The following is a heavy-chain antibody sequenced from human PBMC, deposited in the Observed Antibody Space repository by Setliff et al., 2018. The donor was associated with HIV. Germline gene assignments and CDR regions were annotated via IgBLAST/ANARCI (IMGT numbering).Heavy chain of an antibody. CDR1: GGSISSGSYY. CDR3: ARVPRITTLRNAFDI. J-gene: IGHJ3*02. Sequence: SETLSLTCTVSGGSISSGSYYWSWIRQHPGKGLDWIGNIYYIGNTVYNPSLKSRVTISIDTSKNQFSLKLSSVTAADTAVYYCARVPRITTLRNAFDIWGQGTMVTVSS. CDR2: IYYIGNT. V-gene: IGHV4-31*03. D-gene: IGHD3-3*01.